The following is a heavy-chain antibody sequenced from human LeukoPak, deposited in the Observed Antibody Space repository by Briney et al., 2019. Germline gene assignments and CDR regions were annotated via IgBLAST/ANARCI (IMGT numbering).Heavy chain of an antibody. V-gene: IGHV3-66*01. Sequence: GGSLRLSCAASGFTVSSNYMSWVRQAPGKGLEWVSVIYSGGSTYYADSVKGRFTISRDNSKNTLYLKMNSLRAEDTAVYYCARDSDSSGYYYFDYWGQGTLVTVSS. CDR1: GFTVSSNY. CDR2: IYSGGST. CDR3: ARDSDSSGYYYFDY. D-gene: IGHD3-22*01. J-gene: IGHJ4*02.